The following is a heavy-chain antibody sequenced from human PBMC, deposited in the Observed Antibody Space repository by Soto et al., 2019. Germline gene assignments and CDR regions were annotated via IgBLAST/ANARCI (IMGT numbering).Heavy chain of an antibody. CDR3: ARGYCSGGSCQDY. CDR2: INAGNGNT. J-gene: IGHJ4*02. Sequence: ASVKGSCNASGYTFTSYAMHWVRQAPGQRLEWMGWINAGNGNTKYSQKFQGRVTITRDTSASTAYMELSSLRSEDTAVYYCARGYCSGGSCQDYWGQGTLVTVSS. CDR1: GYTFTSYA. D-gene: IGHD2-15*01. V-gene: IGHV1-3*01.